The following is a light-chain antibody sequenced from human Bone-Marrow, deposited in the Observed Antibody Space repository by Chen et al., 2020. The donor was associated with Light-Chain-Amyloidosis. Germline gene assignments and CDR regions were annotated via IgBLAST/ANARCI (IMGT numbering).Light chain of an antibody. CDR2: WAS. V-gene: IGKV4-1*01. CDR3: QQYYGTPT. CDR1: QSVLHSSNNKNY. Sequence: DIVMTQSPTSLAVSPGERATITCRSSQSVLHSSNNKNYLAWYQQKPGQPPKQLIFWASTRESGVPDRFSASGSGTDFTLTISSLQAEDVAVYHCQQYYGTPTFGPGTKVDIK. J-gene: IGKJ3*01.